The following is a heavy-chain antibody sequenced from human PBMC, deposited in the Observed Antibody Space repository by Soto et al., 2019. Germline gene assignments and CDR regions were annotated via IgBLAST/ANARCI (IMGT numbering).Heavy chain of an antibody. J-gene: IGHJ4*02. CDR1: GYTFTSYA. D-gene: IGHD2-21*02. CDR3: ARSIVVVTAADY. Sequence: QVQLVQSGAEVKKPGASVKVSCKASGYTFTSYAMHWVRQAPGQRLEWMGWINAGNGNTKYSQKFQGRVTITRDTSASTDYMELSNLRSEDTAVYYCARSIVVVTAADYWGQGTLVTVSS. CDR2: INAGNGNT. V-gene: IGHV1-3*01.